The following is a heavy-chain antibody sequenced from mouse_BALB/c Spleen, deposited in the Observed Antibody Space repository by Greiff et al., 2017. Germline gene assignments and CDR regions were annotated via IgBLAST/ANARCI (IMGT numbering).Heavy chain of an antibody. Sequence: EVQLQQSGPGLVKPSQSLSLTCTVTGYSITSDYAWNWIRQFPGNKLEWMGYISYSGSTSYNPSLKSRISITRDTSKNQFFLQLNSVTTEDTATYYCANNWDYWGQGTTLTVSS. CDR2: ISYSGST. V-gene: IGHV3-2*02. CDR1: GYSITSDYA. D-gene: IGHD4-1*01. J-gene: IGHJ2*01. CDR3: ANNWDY.